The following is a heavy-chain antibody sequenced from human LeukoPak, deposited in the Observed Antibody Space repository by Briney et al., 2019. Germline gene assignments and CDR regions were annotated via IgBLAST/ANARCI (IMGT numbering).Heavy chain of an antibody. Sequence: GGSLRLSCAASGFTFSTYTMNWVRQAPGKGLEWVSTVSDSRDVHYSDSVKGRFTISRDNARNSLYLQMNSMRDEDTAVYYCTRDGLHTAHFDYWGQGTLVTVSS. CDR3: TRDGLHTAHFDY. D-gene: IGHD5-18*01. CDR1: GFTFSTYT. CDR2: VSDSRDV. V-gene: IGHV3-48*02. J-gene: IGHJ4*02.